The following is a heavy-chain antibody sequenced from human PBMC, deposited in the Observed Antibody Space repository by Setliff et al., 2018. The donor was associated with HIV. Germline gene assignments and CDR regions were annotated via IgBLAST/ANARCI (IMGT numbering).Heavy chain of an antibody. CDR2: IYYSGST. Sequence: SETLSLTCNVSSGSVNNYWWTWIRQPPGKGLEWIGYIYYSGSTYCNPSLKSRVTISVDTSKNQFSLMLSSVTAADTAVYYCARLGDYDSSGYSWFDYWGQGTLVTVSS. D-gene: IGHD3-22*01. CDR1: SGSVNNYW. CDR3: ARLGDYDSSGYSWFDY. V-gene: IGHV4-59*02. J-gene: IGHJ4*02.